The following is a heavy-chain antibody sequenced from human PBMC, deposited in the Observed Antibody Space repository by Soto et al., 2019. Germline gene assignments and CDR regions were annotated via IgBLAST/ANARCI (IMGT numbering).Heavy chain of an antibody. Sequence: EVQLVETGGGLIQPGGSLRLSCAASGFTVSNNYMSWVRQAPGKGLEWVSLIYSGGSTFYADSVKGRFTISRDNSKNTLFLQMNSLRAEDTAVYFCATYTNLDYWGQGTLVTVSS. CDR3: ATYTNLDY. J-gene: IGHJ4*02. CDR2: IYSGGST. V-gene: IGHV3-53*02. D-gene: IGHD2-2*02. CDR1: GFTVSNNY.